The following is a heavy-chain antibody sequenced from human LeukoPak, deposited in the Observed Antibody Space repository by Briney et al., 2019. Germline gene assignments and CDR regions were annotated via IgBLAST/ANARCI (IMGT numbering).Heavy chain of an antibody. D-gene: IGHD3-22*01. J-gene: IGHJ3*02. CDR1: GFTFSSYW. CDR3: ARTGYYYDSSGYYYRWAFDI. V-gene: IGHV3-7*01. Sequence: GGSLRLSCAASGFTFSSYWMSWVRQAPGKGLEWVANIKQDGSEKYYVDSVKGRFTISRDNAKNSLYLQMSSLRAEDTAVYYCARTGYYYDSSGYYYRWAFDIWGQGTMVTVSS. CDR2: IKQDGSEK.